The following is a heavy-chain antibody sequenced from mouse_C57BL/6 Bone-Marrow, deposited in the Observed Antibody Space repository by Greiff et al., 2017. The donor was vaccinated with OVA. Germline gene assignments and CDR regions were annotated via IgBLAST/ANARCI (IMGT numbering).Heavy chain of an antibody. J-gene: IGHJ4*01. CDR2: IYPRSGNT. V-gene: IGHV1-81*01. D-gene: IGHD2-4*01. CDR1: GYTFTSYG. CDR3: ARLGDYDDGYYAMDY. Sequence: VQLQQSGAELARPGASVKLSCKASGYTFTSYGISWVKQRTGQGLEWIGEIYPRSGNTYYNEKFKGKATLTADKSSSTAYMELRSLTSEDSSVYFCARLGDYDDGYYAMDYWGQGTSVTVSS.